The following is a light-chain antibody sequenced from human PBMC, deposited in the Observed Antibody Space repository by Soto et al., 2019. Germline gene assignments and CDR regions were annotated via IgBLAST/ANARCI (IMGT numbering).Light chain of an antibody. V-gene: IGKV3-15*01. Sequence: EIVMTQSPASLSVSPGDGVTLSCRASQSVASSVAWYQQKPGQGPRLLIHGASTRAVGVPARFSGSGSGTDFTLTISSLQSEDFAVYYCQQYHNWPPQYTFGQGTKLQIK. CDR1: QSVASS. CDR3: QQYHNWPPQYT. CDR2: GAS. J-gene: IGKJ2*01.